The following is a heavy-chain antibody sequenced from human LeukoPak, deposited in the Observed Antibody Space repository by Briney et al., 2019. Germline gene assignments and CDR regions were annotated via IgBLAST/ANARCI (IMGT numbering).Heavy chain of an antibody. D-gene: IGHD4-17*01. CDR1: GFTFGSYA. CDR3: AGRCIYPDYGRLDAFDI. CDR2: ISDSGGRT. J-gene: IGHJ3*02. Sequence: PGGSLRLSCAASGFTFGSYAMTWLRQAPGKGLECVSSISDSGGRTFFADSVKGRFTISRDNSKDTLNLQMNSLRAEDTAVYFCAGRCIYPDYGRLDAFDIWGQGTMVTVSS. V-gene: IGHV3-23*01.